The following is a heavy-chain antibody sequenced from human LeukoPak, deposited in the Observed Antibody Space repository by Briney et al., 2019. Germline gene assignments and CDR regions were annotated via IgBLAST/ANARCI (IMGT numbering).Heavy chain of an antibody. CDR1: GGSISSYY. Sequence: PSQSLSLTCTVSGGSISSYYWSWIRQPPGKGLEWIGYIYYSGSTNYNPSLKSRVTISVDTSKNQFSLKLSSVTAADTAVYYCASLRGYLDYWGQGTLVTVSS. V-gene: IGHV4-59*01. J-gene: IGHJ4*02. CDR3: ASLRGYLDY. CDR2: IYYSGST. D-gene: IGHD2-15*01.